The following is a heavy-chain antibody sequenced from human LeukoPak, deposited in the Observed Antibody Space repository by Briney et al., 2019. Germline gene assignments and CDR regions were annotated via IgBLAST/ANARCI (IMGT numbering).Heavy chain of an antibody. J-gene: IGHJ4*02. CDR2: IFSGGST. D-gene: IGHD1-26*01. Sequence: GGSLRLSCAASGFIFSSNYMTWVRQAPGRGLEWVSVIFSGGSTYYADSVKGRVTISRDNSKNTLYLQMNNLRGEDTAVYYCARVGPTRSDFDYWGQGTLVTVSS. CDR3: ARVGPTRSDFDY. V-gene: IGHV3-53*01. CDR1: GFIFSSNY.